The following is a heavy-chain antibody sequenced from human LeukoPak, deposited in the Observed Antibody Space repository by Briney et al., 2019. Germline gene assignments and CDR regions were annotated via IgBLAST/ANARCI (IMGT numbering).Heavy chain of an antibody. CDR3: ARDLSSGSLDF. J-gene: IGHJ4*02. Sequence: GGSLRLSCAASGFILSTHGKHWVRQAPGKGLEWVAGMWYDGSREDYADSVKGRFTISRDMSKNTLNLQMNSLRVEDTAMFYCARDLSSGSLDFRGQGTLVTVSS. CDR1: GFILSTHG. V-gene: IGHV3-33*01. CDR2: MWYDGSRE. D-gene: IGHD1-26*01.